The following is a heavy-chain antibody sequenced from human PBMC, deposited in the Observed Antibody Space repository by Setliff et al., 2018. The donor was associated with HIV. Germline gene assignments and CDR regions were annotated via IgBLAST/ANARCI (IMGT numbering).Heavy chain of an antibody. CDR1: GFTFSSCW. D-gene: IGHD3-16*01. CDR3: AKVPTWGSVDY. V-gene: IGHV3-74*01. Sequence: HPGGSLRLSCAASGFTFSSCWMYWVRQAPGKGLVWVSRINSDGSSTSYADSVKGRFTISRDNSKNTLYLQMNSLRAEDTALYYCAKVPTWGSVDYWGQGTLVTVSS. CDR2: INSDGSST. J-gene: IGHJ4*02.